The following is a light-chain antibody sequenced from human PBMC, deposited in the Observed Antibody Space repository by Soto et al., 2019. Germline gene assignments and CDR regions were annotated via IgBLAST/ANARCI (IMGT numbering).Light chain of an antibody. J-gene: IGKJ2*01. CDR3: QQYGGAPYT. Sequence: EIVLTQSPGTLSLSPGERATLSCRASQSVSSSSLAWYQQKPGQAPRLLIYAASSGATGIPDRFSGSGSGTDFTLTIRGLEPEDSAVYYCQQYGGAPYTFGQGTKLEIK. CDR1: QSVSSSS. CDR2: AAS. V-gene: IGKV3-20*01.